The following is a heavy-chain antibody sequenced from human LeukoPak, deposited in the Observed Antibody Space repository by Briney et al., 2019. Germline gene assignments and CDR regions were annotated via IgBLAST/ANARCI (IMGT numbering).Heavy chain of an antibody. V-gene: IGHV3-30-3*01. CDR3: AKDGGSSWYGIDY. J-gene: IGHJ4*02. CDR1: GFTFSSYA. Sequence: GGSLRLSCAASGFTFSSYAMHWVRQAPGKGLEWVAVISYDGSNKYYADSVKGRFTISRDNSKNTLYLQMNSLRAEDTAVYYCAKDGGSSWYGIDYWGQGTLVTVSS. CDR2: ISYDGSNK. D-gene: IGHD6-13*01.